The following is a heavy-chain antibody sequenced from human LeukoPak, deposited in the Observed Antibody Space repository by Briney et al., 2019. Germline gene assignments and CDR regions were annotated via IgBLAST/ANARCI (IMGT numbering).Heavy chain of an antibody. CDR3: ARDSAGNDY. D-gene: IGHD6-19*01. CDR2: IKQDGSKK. V-gene: IGHV3-7*01. CDR1: GFTFSTYR. Sequence: GGSLRLFCAASGFTFSTYRMRWVREAPGKGLEWVANIKQDGSKKYYIDSVKGRFTISRDNAKNSLYLQMNSLRAEDTAMYYCARDSAGNDYWGQGTLVTVSS. J-gene: IGHJ4*02.